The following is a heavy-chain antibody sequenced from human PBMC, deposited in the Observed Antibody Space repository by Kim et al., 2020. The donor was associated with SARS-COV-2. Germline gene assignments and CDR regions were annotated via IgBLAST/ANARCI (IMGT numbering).Heavy chain of an antibody. D-gene: IGHD2-2*01. CDR3: ARSRTSGPCLFQH. Sequence: NNADSGKGRFTISEDNSKNALYRERNSLRDEDTAVYYCARSRTSGPCLFQHWGQGTLVTVSS. J-gene: IGHJ1*01. V-gene: IGHV3-30*01.